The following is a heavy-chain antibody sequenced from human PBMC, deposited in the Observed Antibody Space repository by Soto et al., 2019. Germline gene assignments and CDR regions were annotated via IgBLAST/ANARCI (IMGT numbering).Heavy chain of an antibody. CDR2: IYYSGST. CDR1: GGSISSGGYY. D-gene: IGHD2-15*01. J-gene: IGHJ6*02. V-gene: IGHV4-31*03. Sequence: SETLSLTCTVSGGSISSGGYYWSWIRQHPGKGLEWIGYIYYSGSTYYNPSLKSRVTISVDTSKNQFSLKLSSVTAADTAVYYCARGGNCSGGSCYSPGGMDVWGQGTTVTVSS. CDR3: ARGGNCSGGSCYSPGGMDV.